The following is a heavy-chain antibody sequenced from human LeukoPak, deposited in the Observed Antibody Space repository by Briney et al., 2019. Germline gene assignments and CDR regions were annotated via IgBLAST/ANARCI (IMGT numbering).Heavy chain of an antibody. CDR3: GRGFSIVPAGIPDY. D-gene: IGHD2-2*02. J-gene: IGHJ4*02. V-gene: IGHV3-74*01. CDR2: INTDGGST. Sequence: GGPLRLSCAASGFTFSSYGMHWVRQAPGKGLVWVSRINTDGGSTTYADSVKGRFTISRDNAKNTLYLQMNSLRAEDTAVYYCGRGFSIVPAGIPDYWGLGTLVTVPS. CDR1: GFTFSSYG.